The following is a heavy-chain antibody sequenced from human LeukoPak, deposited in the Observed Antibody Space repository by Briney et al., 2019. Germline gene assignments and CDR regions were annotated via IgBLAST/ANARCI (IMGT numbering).Heavy chain of an antibody. J-gene: IGHJ5*02. CDR1: GGTFSSYA. CDR3: ARVPRIAVNWFDP. D-gene: IGHD6-19*01. V-gene: IGHV1-69*13. CDR2: IIPIFGTA. Sequence: SVKVSCKASGGTFSSYAISWVRQAPGQGLEWMGGIIPIFGTATYAQNFQGRVTITADESTSTAYMELSSLRSEDTAVYYCARVPRIAVNWFDPWGQGTLVTVSS.